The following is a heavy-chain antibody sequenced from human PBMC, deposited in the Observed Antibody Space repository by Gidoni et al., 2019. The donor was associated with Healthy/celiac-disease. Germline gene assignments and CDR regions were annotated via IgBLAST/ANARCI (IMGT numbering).Heavy chain of an antibody. J-gene: IGHJ4*02. CDR1: GFSFSSYA. Sequence: EVQLLESGGGLVQPGGSLRLSCAASGFSFSSYALSWVRQAPGKGLEWVSGISASGGSTFHADSVKGRFTISRDNSKSTLYLQMNSLRAEDTAVYYCAKASGEGVWSSLDYWGQGTLATVSS. D-gene: IGHD3-3*01. CDR2: ISASGGST. CDR3: AKASGEGVWSSLDY. V-gene: IGHV3-23*01.